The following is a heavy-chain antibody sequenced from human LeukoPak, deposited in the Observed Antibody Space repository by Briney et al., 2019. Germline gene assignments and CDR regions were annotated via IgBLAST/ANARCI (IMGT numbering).Heavy chain of an antibody. V-gene: IGHV1-18*01. CDR2: ISAYNGNT. D-gene: IGHD4-11*01. CDR3: ARDPRPTADWFYT. J-gene: IGHJ5*02. CDR1: DYIFTPYG. Sequence: GASVKVSDSASDYIFTPYGISSVRQAPGQGLEWMGWISAYNGNTNYAQKLQGRVTMTTDTSTSTAYMELRSLRSDDTAVYSCARDPRPTADWFYTSGQGTLVTVSS.